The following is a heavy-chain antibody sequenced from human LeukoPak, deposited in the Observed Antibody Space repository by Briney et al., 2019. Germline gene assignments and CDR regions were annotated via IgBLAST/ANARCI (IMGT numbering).Heavy chain of an antibody. D-gene: IGHD3-22*01. V-gene: IGHV3-23*01. CDR2: ISGSGGST. J-gene: IGHJ4*02. Sequence: GGSLRLSCAASGFTFSSYAMSWVRQAPGKGLEWVSAISGSGGSTYYADSVKGRFTISRDNSKNTLYLQMNSLRAEDTAVYYCAKVPAPPHYYDSSGYNYWGQGTLATVSS. CDR1: GFTFSSYA. CDR3: AKVPAPPHYYDSSGYNY.